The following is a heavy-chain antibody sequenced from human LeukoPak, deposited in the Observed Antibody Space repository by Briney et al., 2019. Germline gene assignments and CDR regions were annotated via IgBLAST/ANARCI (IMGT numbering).Heavy chain of an antibody. Sequence: PSETLSLTCAVYGGSFSGYYWSWIRQPPGKGLEWIGEINHSGSTNYNPSLKSQVTISVDTSKNQFSLKLSSVTAADTAVYYCARRGVAAAGHNWFDPWGQGTLVTVSS. D-gene: IGHD6-13*01. CDR1: GGSFSGYY. J-gene: IGHJ5*02. V-gene: IGHV4-34*01. CDR2: INHSGST. CDR3: ARRGVAAAGHNWFDP.